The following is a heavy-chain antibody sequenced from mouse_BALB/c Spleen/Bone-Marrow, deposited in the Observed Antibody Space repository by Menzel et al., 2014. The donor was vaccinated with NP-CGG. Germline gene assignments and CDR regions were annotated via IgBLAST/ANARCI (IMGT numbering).Heavy chain of an antibody. CDR3: ASYYYGSSSFAY. CDR2: IDPANGNT. J-gene: IGHJ3*01. Sequence: VQLQQPGAELVKPGASVKLSCTASGFNIKDTYMHWVKQRPEQGLEWIGRIDPANGNTKYHPKFQGKATITADTSSNTAYLQLSSLTSEDTAVHYCASYYYGSSSFAYWGQGTLVPVSA. V-gene: IGHV14-3*02. CDR1: GFNIKDTY. D-gene: IGHD1-1*01.